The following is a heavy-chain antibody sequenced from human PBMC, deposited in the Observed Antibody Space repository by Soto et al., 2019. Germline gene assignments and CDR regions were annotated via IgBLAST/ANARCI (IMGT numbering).Heavy chain of an antibody. J-gene: IGHJ6*01. Sequence: PVESLKISFKGSGYSFTSYWSSFGLQMPGKGLEWMGRIDPSDSYTNYSPSFQGHVTISADKSISTAYLQWSSLKASDTSMYYCAPHGGSGWADYDQDQSDIRGQRPIVNLYYG. CDR2: IDPSDSYT. CDR3: APHGGSGWADYDQDQSDIRGQRPIVNLYYG. CDR1: GYSFTSYW. D-gene: IGHD3-16*01. V-gene: IGHV5-10-1*01.